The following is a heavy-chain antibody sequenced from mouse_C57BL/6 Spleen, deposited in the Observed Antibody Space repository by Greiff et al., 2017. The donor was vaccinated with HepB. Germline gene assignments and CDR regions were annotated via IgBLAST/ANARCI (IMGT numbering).Heavy chain of an antibody. J-gene: IGHJ2*01. Sequence: EVKLMESGGDLVKPGGSLKLSCAASGFTFSSYGMSWVRQTPDKRLEWVATISSGGSYTYYPDSVKGRFTISRDNAKNTLYLQMSSLKSEDTAMYYCARHGATMGGFDYWGQGTTLTVSS. CDR2: ISSGGSYT. V-gene: IGHV5-6*01. CDR3: ARHGATMGGFDY. D-gene: IGHD2-1*01. CDR1: GFTFSSYG.